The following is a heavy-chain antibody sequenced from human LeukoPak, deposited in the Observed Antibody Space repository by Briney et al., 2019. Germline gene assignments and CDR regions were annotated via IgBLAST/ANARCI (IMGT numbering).Heavy chain of an antibody. Sequence: GGSLRLSCAASGFTFSDYYMRWIRQAPGKGLEWVSYISSSGSTIYYADSVKGRFTISRDNAKNSLYLQMNSLRAEDTAVYYCARLSGEIQLWFDYWGQGTLVTVSS. CDR1: GFTFSDYY. D-gene: IGHD5-18*01. CDR2: ISSSGSTI. J-gene: IGHJ4*02. V-gene: IGHV3-11*01. CDR3: ARLSGEIQLWFDY.